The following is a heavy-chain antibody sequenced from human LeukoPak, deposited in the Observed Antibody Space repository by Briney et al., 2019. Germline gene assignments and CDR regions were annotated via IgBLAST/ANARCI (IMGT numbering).Heavy chain of an antibody. V-gene: IGHV4-30-2*01. CDR2: IYHSGST. Sequence: SQTLSLTCAVSGGSISSGGYSWSWIRQPPGKGLEWIGYIYHSGSTYYKSSLKSRVTISVDTSKNQFSLKLSSVTAADTAVYYCARCPPGYYHSGNYPPDIWGQGTMVTVSS. CDR1: GGSISSGGYS. J-gene: IGHJ3*02. CDR3: ARCPPGYYHSGNYPPDI. D-gene: IGHD3-10*01.